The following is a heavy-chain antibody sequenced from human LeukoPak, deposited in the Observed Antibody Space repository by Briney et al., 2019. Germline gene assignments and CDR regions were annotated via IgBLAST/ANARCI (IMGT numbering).Heavy chain of an antibody. D-gene: IGHD6-6*01. Sequence: MASETLSLTCAVYGGSFSGYYWSWIRQPPGKGLEWIGAINHSGSTNYNPSLKSRVTISVDTSKNQFSLKLSSVTAADTAVYYCARSSSWSLYYYYYYMDVWGKGTTVTVSS. CDR2: INHSGST. CDR1: GGSFSGYY. V-gene: IGHV4-34*01. CDR3: ARSSSWSLYYYYYYMDV. J-gene: IGHJ6*03.